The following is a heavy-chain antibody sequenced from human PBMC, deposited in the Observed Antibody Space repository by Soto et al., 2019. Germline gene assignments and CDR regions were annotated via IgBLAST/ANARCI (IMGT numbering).Heavy chain of an antibody. J-gene: IGHJ6*03. D-gene: IGHD3-9*01. CDR1: GFTFSSYA. CDR3: AKVDDILTGYNYYYYMDV. Sequence: GGSLRLSCVASGFTFSSYAMSWVRQAPGKGLEWVSAISGSGGSTYYADSVKGRFTISRDNSKNTLYLQMNSLRAEDTAVYYCAKVDDILTGYNYYYYMDVWGKGTTVTVSS. CDR2: ISGSGGST. V-gene: IGHV3-23*01.